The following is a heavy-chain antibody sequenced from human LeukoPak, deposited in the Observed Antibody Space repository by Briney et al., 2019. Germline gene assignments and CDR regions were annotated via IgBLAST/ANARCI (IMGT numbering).Heavy chain of an antibody. Sequence: SGGSLRLSCAASGFTFSSYGMHWVRQAPGKGLEWVAVISYDGSNKYYADSVKGRFTISRDNSKNTLYLQMNSLRAEDTAVYYCAKVLYSSSWYNGFYFDYWGQGTLVTVSS. J-gene: IGHJ4*02. CDR2: ISYDGSNK. D-gene: IGHD6-13*01. CDR3: AKVLYSSSWYNGFYFDY. CDR1: GFTFSSYG. V-gene: IGHV3-30*18.